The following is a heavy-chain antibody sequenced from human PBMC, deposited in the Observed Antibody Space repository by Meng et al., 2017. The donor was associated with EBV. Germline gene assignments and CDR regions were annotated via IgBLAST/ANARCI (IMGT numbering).Heavy chain of an antibody. CDR2: INTYSGKA. CDR3: ARGVEENGSHYPFDS. J-gene: IGHJ4*02. V-gene: IGHV7-4-1*02. D-gene: IGHD1-1*01. Sequence: LVQRWSEWKRPWASVKVSLKASGYHFQNDAINWMRKVPGQGLEWIGWINTYSGKATFAQGFTGRFVFSLDTPVTTAHLQISGLKTEDSAVYYCARGVEENGSHYPFDSWGQGTLVTVSS. CDR1: GYHFQNDA.